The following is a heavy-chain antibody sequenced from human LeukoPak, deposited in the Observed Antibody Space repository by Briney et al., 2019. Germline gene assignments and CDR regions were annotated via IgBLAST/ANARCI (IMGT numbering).Heavy chain of an antibody. V-gene: IGHV3-30*04. J-gene: IGHJ4*02. Sequence: GGSLRLSCAASGFTFSSYAMHWVRQAPGKGLEWVAVISYDGSNKYYADSVKGRSTISRDNSKNTLYLQMNSLRAEDTAVYYCAREVYYGSGSDYWGQGTLVTVSS. CDR1: GFTFSSYA. CDR3: AREVYYGSGSDY. D-gene: IGHD3-10*01. CDR2: ISYDGSNK.